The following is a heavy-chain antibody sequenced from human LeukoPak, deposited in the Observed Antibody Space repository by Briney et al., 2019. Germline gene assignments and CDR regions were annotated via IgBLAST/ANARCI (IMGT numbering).Heavy chain of an antibody. CDR1: GYTFTGYY. CDR3: ARDSRASGEYYYYYMDV. CDR2: INPNSGGT. J-gene: IGHJ6*03. Sequence: ASVKVSCKASGYTFTGYYMHWVRQAPGQGLEWMGWINPNSGGTNYAQKFQGRVTMTRDTSISTAYMELSRLRSDDTAVYYCARDSRASGEYYYYYMDVWGKGTTVTISS. V-gene: IGHV1-2*02.